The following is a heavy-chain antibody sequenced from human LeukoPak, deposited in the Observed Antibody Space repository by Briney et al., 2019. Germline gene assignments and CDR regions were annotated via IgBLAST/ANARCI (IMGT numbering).Heavy chain of an antibody. CDR1: RFTFSNAW. CDR3: TTILDYGDYRDAFDI. D-gene: IGHD4-17*01. Sequence: KPGGSLRLSCAASRFTFSNAWMSWVRQAPGKGLEWVGLIKSKTDGGTTDYAAPVKGRFTISRDDSKNTLYLQMNSLKTEDTAVYYCTTILDYGDYRDAFDIWGQGTMVTVSS. CDR2: IKSKTDGGTT. V-gene: IGHV3-15*01. J-gene: IGHJ3*02.